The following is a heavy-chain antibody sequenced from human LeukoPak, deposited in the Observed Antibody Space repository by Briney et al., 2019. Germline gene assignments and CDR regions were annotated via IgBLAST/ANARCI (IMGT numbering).Heavy chain of an antibody. Sequence: SETLSLTCTVSGGSINSGSYYWSWIRQPAGKGLEWIGRIYTRGNTNYNRSFKSRVTISVDTSKNQFSLKLSSVTAADTAVYYCARVYYSNSYDYWYFDLWGRGTLVTVSS. V-gene: IGHV4-61*02. CDR2: IYTRGNT. J-gene: IGHJ2*01. CDR1: GGSINSGSYY. D-gene: IGHD6-13*01. CDR3: ARVYYSNSYDYWYFDL.